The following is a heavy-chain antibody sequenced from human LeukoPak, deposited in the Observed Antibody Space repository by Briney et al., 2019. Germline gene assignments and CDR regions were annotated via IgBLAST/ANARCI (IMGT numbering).Heavy chain of an antibody. J-gene: IGHJ6*03. CDR2: ISWDGGST. CDR3: AKSGITIPIRVLYCYYYYMDV. V-gene: IGHV3-43*01. Sequence: GGSLRLSCAASGFTFDDYTMHWVRQAPGKGLEWVSLISWDGGSTYYADSVKGRFTISRDNSKNSLYLQMNSLRTEDTAFFYCAKSGITIPIRVLYCYYYYMDVWGKGTTVTVSS. D-gene: IGHD3-3*01. CDR1: GFTFDDYT.